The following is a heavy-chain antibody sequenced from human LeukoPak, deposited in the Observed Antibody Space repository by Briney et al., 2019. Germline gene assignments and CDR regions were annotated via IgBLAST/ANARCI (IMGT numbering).Heavy chain of an antibody. J-gene: IGHJ4*02. CDR2: ISGSGGST. CDR1: GFTFSSYA. Sequence: GGSLRLSCAASGFTFSSYAMSWVRQAPGKGLQWVSAISGSGGSTYYADSVKGRFTISRDNSKNTLYLQMNSLRAKDTAVYYCARDLYGVSHDYWGQGTLVTVSS. CDR3: ARDLYGVSHDY. D-gene: IGHD4-17*01. V-gene: IGHV3-23*01.